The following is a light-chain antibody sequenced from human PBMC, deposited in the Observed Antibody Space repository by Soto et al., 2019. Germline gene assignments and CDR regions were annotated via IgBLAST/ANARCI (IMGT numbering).Light chain of an antibody. CDR2: DAF. CDR1: QSISTW. Sequence: DIQMTQSRSTQSGSVADRVTITCRASQSISTWLAWYQQKPGKAPKLLIYDAFYFERGVPSRFSGSGSGTEFTLTISSLQPDDLATYYCQQYNSFWTFGQGTKVDIK. V-gene: IGKV1-5*01. CDR3: QQYNSFWT. J-gene: IGKJ1*01.